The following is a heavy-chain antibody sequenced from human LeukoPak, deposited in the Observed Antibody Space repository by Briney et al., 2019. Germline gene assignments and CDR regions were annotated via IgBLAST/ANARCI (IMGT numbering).Heavy chain of an antibody. CDR1: GGSISSTGYS. D-gene: IGHD5-12*01. J-gene: IGHJ4*02. CDR3: ARGGMVAIDY. CDR2: IYHSGST. Sequence: TSQTLSLTCAVSGGSISSTGYSWSWIRQSPGKGLEWIGYIYHSGSTNYNPSLKSRVTISVDTSKNQFSLKLSSVTAADTAVYYCARGGMVAIDYWGQGTLVTVSS. V-gene: IGHV4-30-2*06.